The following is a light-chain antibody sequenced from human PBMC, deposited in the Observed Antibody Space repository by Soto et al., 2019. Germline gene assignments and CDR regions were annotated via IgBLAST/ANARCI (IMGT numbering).Light chain of an antibody. V-gene: IGLV2-14*01. CDR3: SSFTTINTLV. CDR1: SSDVGDYNY. CDR2: EVT. J-gene: IGLJ1*01. Sequence: QSALTQPASVSGSPGQSITISCTGASSDVGDYNYVSWYQQHPGEAPRLLIHEVTNRPSGVSNRFSGSKSGNMASLTISGLQAEDAADYYCSSFTTINTLVFGGGTKLTVL.